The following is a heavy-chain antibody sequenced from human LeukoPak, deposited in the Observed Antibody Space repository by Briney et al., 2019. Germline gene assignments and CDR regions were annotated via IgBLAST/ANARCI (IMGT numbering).Heavy chain of an antibody. Sequence: SVKVSCKASGGTFSSYAISWVRQAPGQGLEWMGGIIPIFGTANYAQKFQGRVTITADESTSTAYMELSSLRSEDTAVYYCARHYGSSWSEKYNWFDPWGQGTLVTVSS. D-gene: IGHD6-13*01. CDR1: GGTFSSYA. V-gene: IGHV1-69*13. CDR2: IIPIFGTA. J-gene: IGHJ5*02. CDR3: ARHYGSSWSEKYNWFDP.